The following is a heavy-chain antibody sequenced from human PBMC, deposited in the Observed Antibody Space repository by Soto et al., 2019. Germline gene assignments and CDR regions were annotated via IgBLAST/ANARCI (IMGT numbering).Heavy chain of an antibody. CDR1: GGSISSSNW. CDR2: IYHSGST. V-gene: IGHV4-4*02. J-gene: IGHJ4*02. D-gene: IGHD1-26*01. Sequence: SETLSLTCAVSGGSISSSNWWSWVRQPPGKGLEWIGEIYHSGSTNYNPSLKSRVTISADKSKNQFSLKLRSVTAADTAVYYCARGTKWELTHNTNSHYFDYWGQGTLVTVYS. CDR3: ARGTKWELTHNTNSHYFDY.